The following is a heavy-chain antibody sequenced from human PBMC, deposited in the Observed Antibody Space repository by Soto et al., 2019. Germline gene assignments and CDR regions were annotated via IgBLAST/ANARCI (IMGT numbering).Heavy chain of an antibody. J-gene: IGHJ4*02. CDR3: ARVRGGYCSSTSCYLGGHFDY. CDR2: INAGNGNT. Sequence: GXSVKVTCKASGYPFTSYAMHWVRQAPGQRLEWMGWINAGNGNTKYSQKFQGRVTITRDTSASTAYMELSSLRSEDTAVYYCARVRGGYCSSTSCYLGGHFDYWGQRTLVTVSS. CDR1: GYPFTSYA. D-gene: IGHD2-2*01. V-gene: IGHV1-3*01.